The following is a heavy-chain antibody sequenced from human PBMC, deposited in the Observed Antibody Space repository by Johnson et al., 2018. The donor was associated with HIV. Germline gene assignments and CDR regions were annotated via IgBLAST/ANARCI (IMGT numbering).Heavy chain of an antibody. Sequence: QVQLVESGGGLVKPGGSLRLSCAASGFTFSDYYMSWIRQAPGKGLEWVTFIRYDGIIKYYAESVKGRFTISRDNSKNTLSLQMNSLRAEDTAVYYCVYDSSGYYAFDMWGQGTMVTVSS. J-gene: IGHJ3*02. CDR1: GFTFSDYY. CDR3: VYDSSGYYAFDM. V-gene: IGHV3-30*02. CDR2: IRYDGIIK. D-gene: IGHD3-22*01.